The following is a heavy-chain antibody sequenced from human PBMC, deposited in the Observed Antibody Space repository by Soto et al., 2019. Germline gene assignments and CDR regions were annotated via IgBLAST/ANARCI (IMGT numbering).Heavy chain of an antibody. J-gene: IGHJ5*02. CDR1: GFSFTGYY. CDR2: INAHSGGT. Sequence: ASVKVSCKASGFSFTGYYIHWLRQAPGQGLEWMGWINAHSGGTEYAQKFQGRVTLTRDASIATAYLTLTSLTSDDTALYYCAKDLTRQLAYWLDPWGQGTQVTVSS. CDR3: AKDLTRQLAYWLDP. V-gene: IGHV1-2*02. D-gene: IGHD6-6*01.